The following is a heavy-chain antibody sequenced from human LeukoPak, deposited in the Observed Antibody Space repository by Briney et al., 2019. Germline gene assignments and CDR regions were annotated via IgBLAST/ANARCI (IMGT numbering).Heavy chain of an antibody. CDR2: IIPIFGTA. D-gene: IGHD5-18*01. J-gene: IGHJ6*02. CDR3: AIQLWLLGYYYGMDV. Sequence: ASVKVSCKASGGTFSSYAISWVRQAPGQGLEWMGGIIPIFGTANYAQKFQGRVTITADESTSTAYMELSSLRSEDTAVYYCAIQLWLLGYYYGMDVWGQGTTVTVSS. V-gene: IGHV1-69*13. CDR1: GGTFSSYA.